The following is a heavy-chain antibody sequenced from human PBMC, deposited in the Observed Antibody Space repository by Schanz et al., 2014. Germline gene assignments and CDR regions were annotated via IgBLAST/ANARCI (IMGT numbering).Heavy chain of an antibody. D-gene: IGHD6-19*01. CDR2: INPSGGST. V-gene: IGHV1-46*01. Sequence: QVQLVQSEAEVKKPGSSVKVSCKASGYTFTNFFLHWVRQAPGQGLEWMGIINPSGGSTTYSQKFRGAVTLTTDAYTDTAYLELTSRKSDDTAVYYCARGGYSSGWYDRDIAHFDYWGQGTLVTVSS. CDR1: GYTFTNFF. J-gene: IGHJ4*02. CDR3: ARGGYSSGWYDRDIAHFDY.